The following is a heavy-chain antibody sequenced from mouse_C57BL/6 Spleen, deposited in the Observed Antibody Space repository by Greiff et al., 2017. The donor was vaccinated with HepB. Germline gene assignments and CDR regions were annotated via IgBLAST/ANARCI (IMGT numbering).Heavy chain of an antibody. Sequence: EVKLVESEGGLVQPGSSMKLSCTASGFTFSDYYMAWVRQVPEKGLEWVANINYDGSSTYYLDSLKSRFIISRDNAKNILYLQMSSLKSEDTATYYCARDEYYGRLDYWGQGTSVTVSS. CDR2: INYDGSST. CDR1: GFTFSDYY. V-gene: IGHV5-16*01. D-gene: IGHD1-1*01. CDR3: ARDEYYGRLDY. J-gene: IGHJ4*01.